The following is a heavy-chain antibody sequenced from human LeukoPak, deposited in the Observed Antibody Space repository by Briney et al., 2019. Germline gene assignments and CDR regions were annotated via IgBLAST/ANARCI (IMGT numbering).Heavy chain of an antibody. V-gene: IGHV3-23*01. J-gene: IGHJ4*02. Sequence: GGSLRLSCAASGFTFSGYAMSWVRQAPGKGLEWVSAISGSGGSTYYADSVKGRFTISRDNSKNTLYLQMNSLRAEDTAVYYCAKDRNAASSMVYYFDYWGQGTLVTVSS. CDR3: AKDRNAASSMVYYFDY. D-gene: IGHD2/OR15-2a*01. CDR2: ISGSGGST. CDR1: GFTFSGYA.